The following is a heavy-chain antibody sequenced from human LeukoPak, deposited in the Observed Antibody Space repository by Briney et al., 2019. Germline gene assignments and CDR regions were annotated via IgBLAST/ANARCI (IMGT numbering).Heavy chain of an antibody. D-gene: IGHD3-22*01. CDR2: IIPIFGTA. CDR1: GGTFNSYA. Sequence: ASVKVSCKASGGTFNSYAISWVRQDPGQGLEWMGRIIPIFGTANYAQKFQGRVTITTDESTSTAYMELSSLRSEDPAVYYCARGGDYDSLWGQGTLVTVSS. J-gene: IGHJ4*02. CDR3: ARGGDYDSL. V-gene: IGHV1-69*05.